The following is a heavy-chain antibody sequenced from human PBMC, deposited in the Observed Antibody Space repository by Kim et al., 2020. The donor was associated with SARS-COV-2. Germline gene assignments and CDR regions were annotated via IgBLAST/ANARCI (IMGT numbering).Heavy chain of an antibody. CDR2: ITPSSTTI. V-gene: IGHV3-48*02. CDR3: AGVGTAAAGGIVS. D-gene: IGHD6-25*01. CDR1: GFTLKNHI. J-gene: IGHJ1*01. Sequence: GGSLRLSCEASGFTLKNHIMNWVRQAPGKGLEWVAYITPSSTTIYYADPVKGRFTISIDNDKNSLFLQMDRLRDEDSAVYYCAGVGTAAAGGIVSWGQGAVAT.